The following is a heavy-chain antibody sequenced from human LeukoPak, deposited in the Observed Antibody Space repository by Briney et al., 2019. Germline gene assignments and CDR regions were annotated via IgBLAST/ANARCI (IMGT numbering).Heavy chain of an antibody. J-gene: IGHJ4*02. CDR2: IYSGGST. V-gene: IGHV3-53*01. CDR1: GFTVSSNY. D-gene: IGHD2-21*01. Sequence: GGSLRLSCAASGFTVSSNYMSWVRQAPGKGLEWVSVIYSGGSTYYADSVKGRFTISRDNSKNTLYLQMNSLRAEDTAVYYCAIQVGIEEVEIHWGQGTLVTVSS. CDR3: AIQVGIEEVEIH.